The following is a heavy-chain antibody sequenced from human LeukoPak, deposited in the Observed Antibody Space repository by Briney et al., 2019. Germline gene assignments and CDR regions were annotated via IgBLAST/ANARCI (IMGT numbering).Heavy chain of an antibody. CDR3: VKDKYYDNSAYRSGAFDI. CDR2: ISSNGGRT. D-gene: IGHD3-22*01. V-gene: IGHV3-64D*09. Sequence: GGSLRLSCSASGFTFRTYAMHWVRQAPGKGLECVSTISSNGGRTHYADSVKGRFTISRDNSKNTLYLQMSSLRADDTSVYYCVKDKYYDNSAYRSGAFDIWGQGTMVTVSS. J-gene: IGHJ3*02. CDR1: GFTFRTYA.